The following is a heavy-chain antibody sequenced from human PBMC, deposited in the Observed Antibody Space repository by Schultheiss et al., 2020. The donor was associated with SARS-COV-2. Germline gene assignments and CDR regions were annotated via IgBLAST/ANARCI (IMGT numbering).Heavy chain of an antibody. V-gene: IGHV1-69*02. CDR2: IIPILGIA. D-gene: IGHD4-23*01. CDR1: GGTFSSYT. J-gene: IGHJ6*03. CDR3: ASRTGNPRLNYYYYYMDV. Sequence: SVKVSCKASGGTFSSYTISWVRQAPGQGLEWMGRIIPILGIANYAQKFQGRVTITADKSTSTAYMELSSLRSEDTAVYYCASRTGNPRLNYYYYYMDVWGKGTTVTVSS.